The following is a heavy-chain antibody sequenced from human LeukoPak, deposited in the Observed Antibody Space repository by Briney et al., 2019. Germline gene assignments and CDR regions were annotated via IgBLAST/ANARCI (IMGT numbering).Heavy chain of an antibody. CDR3: AKDQTGYSSSWYGWAFDY. CDR2: ISGSGGST. Sequence: GGSLRLSYAASGFTFSSYAMSWVRQAPGKGLEWVSAISGSGGSTYYADSVKGRFTISRDNSKNTLYLQMNSLRAEDTAVYYCAKDQTGYSSSWYGWAFDYWGQGTLVTVSS. J-gene: IGHJ4*02. D-gene: IGHD6-13*01. V-gene: IGHV3-23*01. CDR1: GFTFSSYA.